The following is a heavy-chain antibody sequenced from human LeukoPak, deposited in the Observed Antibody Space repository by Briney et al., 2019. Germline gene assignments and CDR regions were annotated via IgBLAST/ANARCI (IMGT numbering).Heavy chain of an antibody. Sequence: PGGSLRLSCAASGFTFSSYAMSWVRQAPGKGLEWVSAISGSGGSTYYADSVKGRFTISRDNSKNTLYLQMNSLRAEDTAVYYCAKDQGGYYDSSGYLDAFDIWGQGTMVTVSS. CDR2: ISGSGGST. J-gene: IGHJ3*02. D-gene: IGHD3-22*01. V-gene: IGHV3-23*01. CDR1: GFTFSSYA. CDR3: AKDQGGYYDSSGYLDAFDI.